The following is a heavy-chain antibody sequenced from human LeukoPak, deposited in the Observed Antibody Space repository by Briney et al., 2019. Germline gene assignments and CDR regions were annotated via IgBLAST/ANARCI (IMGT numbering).Heavy chain of an antibody. D-gene: IGHD3-16*01. CDR2: IYYSGST. CDR1: GGSISSGDYY. CDR3: ARVSGELSNLVDP. V-gene: IGHV4-30-4*08. Sequence: PSQTLSLTCTVSGGSISSGDYYWSWIRQPPGKGLEWIGYIYYSGSTYYNPSLKSRVTISVDTSKNQFSLKLSSVTAADTAVYYCARVSGELSNLVDPWGQGTLVTVSS. J-gene: IGHJ5*02.